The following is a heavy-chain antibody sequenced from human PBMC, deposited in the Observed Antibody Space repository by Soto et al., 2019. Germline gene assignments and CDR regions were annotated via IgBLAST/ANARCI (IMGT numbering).Heavy chain of an antibody. D-gene: IGHD5-12*01. CDR1: GGSISSYY. V-gene: IGHV4-59*01. CDR2: IYYSGST. J-gene: IGHJ4*02. CDR3: AVLYGRGYIVATT. Sequence: SETLSLTCTVSGGSISSYYWSWIRQPPGKGLEWIGYIYYSGSTNYNPSLKSRVTISVDTSKNQFSLKLSSVTAADTAVYYCAVLYGRGYIVATTWGQGTLVTVSS.